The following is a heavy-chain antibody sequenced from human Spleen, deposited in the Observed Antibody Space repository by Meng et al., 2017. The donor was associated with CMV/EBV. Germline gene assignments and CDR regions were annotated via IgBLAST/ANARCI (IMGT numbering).Heavy chain of an antibody. CDR2: ISAYSGNT. CDR3: ARGTSVVTPRALAY. V-gene: IGHV1-18*01. D-gene: IGHD4-23*01. Sequence: ASVKVSCKASGYTFTSYGISWVRQAPGQGLEWMGWISAYSGNTNYAQKLQGRVTMTTDTSTSTAYMELRSLRSEDTAVYYCARGTSVVTPRALAYWGQGTLVTVSS. J-gene: IGHJ4*02. CDR1: GYTFTSYG.